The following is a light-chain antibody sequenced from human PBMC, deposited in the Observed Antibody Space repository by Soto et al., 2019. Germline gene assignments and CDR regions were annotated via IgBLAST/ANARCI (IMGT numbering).Light chain of an antibody. CDR1: SSNIGAGYD. V-gene: IGLV1-40*01. J-gene: IGLJ2*01. CDR2: HNN. CDR3: QSFELSLSGPI. Sequence: QSVLTQPPSVSGAPGQTVTISCTGSSSNIGAGYDVHWCQHLPGTAPKLLIYHNNIRPSGVPDRFSGSKSGTSASLAITGLQAEDEADYYCQSFELSLSGPIFGGGTKVTVL.